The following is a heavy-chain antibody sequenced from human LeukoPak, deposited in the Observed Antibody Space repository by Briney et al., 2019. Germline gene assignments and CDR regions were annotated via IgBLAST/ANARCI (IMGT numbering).Heavy chain of an antibody. V-gene: IGHV3-23*01. Sequence: GGSLRLSCAASGFTFSSYAMSWVRQAPGKGLEWVAGISDSGGSTNYTDSVKGRFTISRDNPKNTLYLQMNSLRAEDTAVYFCAKRGIVIRAVIIVGFHKEAYYFDYWGQGALVTVSS. J-gene: IGHJ4*02. CDR2: ISDSGGST. CDR1: GFTFSSYA. D-gene: IGHD3-10*01. CDR3: AKRGIVIRAVIIVGFHKEAYYFDY.